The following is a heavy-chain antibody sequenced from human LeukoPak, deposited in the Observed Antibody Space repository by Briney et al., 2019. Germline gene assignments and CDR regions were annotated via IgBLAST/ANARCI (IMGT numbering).Heavy chain of an antibody. CDR1: GFTFSSYW. D-gene: IGHD3-3*01. J-gene: IGHJ4*02. V-gene: IGHV3-7*01. CDR3: ARAKYYDFWSAYYPDY. Sequence: GGSLRLSCAASGFTFSSYWMSWVRQAPGKGLEWVANIKQDGSEKYYVDSVRGRFTISRDNAKNSLYLQMNSLRAADTAVYYCARAKYYDFWSAYYPDYWGQGTLVTVSS. CDR2: IKQDGSEK.